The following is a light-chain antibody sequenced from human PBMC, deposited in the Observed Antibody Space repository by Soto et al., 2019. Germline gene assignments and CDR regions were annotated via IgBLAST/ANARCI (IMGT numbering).Light chain of an antibody. J-gene: IGKJ1*01. V-gene: IGKV2-28*01. CDR2: LGS. Sequence: DFVMTQPPLSLSVAPGQPASISCKSSHSLLHITGETFLFWYLQKPGQSPQLLIYLGSNRASGVPDRFSGSGSGTDFTLKISRVEAEDVGVYYCMQALQTPQTSGQGTKVDIK. CDR3: MQALQTPQT. CDR1: HSLLHITGETF.